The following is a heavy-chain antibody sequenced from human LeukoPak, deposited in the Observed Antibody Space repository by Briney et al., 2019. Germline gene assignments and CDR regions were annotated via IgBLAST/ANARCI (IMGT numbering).Heavy chain of an antibody. D-gene: IGHD6-13*01. J-gene: IGHJ3*02. CDR3: AHLSPFIAAAGTSPGAFDI. V-gene: IGHV2-5*02. Sequence: SGPTLVNPTQTLTLTCTFSGVSLSTSGVGVGWIRQPPGKALEWLGLIYWDDDKRYSPSLKSRLTITKDTSKNQVVLTMTNMDPVDTATYYCAHLSPFIAAAGTSPGAFDIWGQGTMVTVSS. CDR1: GVSLSTSGVG. CDR2: IYWDDDK.